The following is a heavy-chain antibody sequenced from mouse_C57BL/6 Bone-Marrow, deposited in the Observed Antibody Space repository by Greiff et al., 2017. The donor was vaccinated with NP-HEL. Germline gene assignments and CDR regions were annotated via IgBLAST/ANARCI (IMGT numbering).Heavy chain of an antibody. D-gene: IGHD2-1*01. CDR3: AKEAGNCDY. CDR1: GYTFTSYW. V-gene: IGHV1-50*01. CDR2: IDPSDSYT. J-gene: IGHJ2*01. Sequence: QVQLQQPGAELVKPGASVKLSCKASGYTFTSYWMQWVKQRPGQGLEWIGEIDPSDSYTNYTQKFKGKATLTVDTSSSTAYMQLSSLTSEDSAVYYCAKEAGNCDYWGQGTTLTVSS.